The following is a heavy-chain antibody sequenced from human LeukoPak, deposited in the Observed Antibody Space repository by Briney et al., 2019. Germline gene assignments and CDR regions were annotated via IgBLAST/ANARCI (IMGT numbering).Heavy chain of an antibody. J-gene: IGHJ6*02. Sequence: ASVKVSCKASGYTFTSYDINWVRQATGQGLEWMGWINPNSGNTGYAQKFQGRVTMTRNTSISTAYMELSSLRSEDTAVYYCARSYCSSTSCQWYYYGMDVWGQGTRVTVSS. V-gene: IGHV1-8*01. CDR3: ARSYCSSTSCQWYYYGMDV. D-gene: IGHD2-2*01. CDR1: GYTFTSYD. CDR2: INPNSGNT.